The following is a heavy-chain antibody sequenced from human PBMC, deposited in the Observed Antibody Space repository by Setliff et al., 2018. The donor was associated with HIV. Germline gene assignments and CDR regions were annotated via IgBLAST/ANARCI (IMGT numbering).Heavy chain of an antibody. Sequence: ASVKVSCKAYGYNFNTYGVSWVRQAPGQGPEWMGWISGFNAKTLYAPKFQDRVTLTTDTSTTTAHMELRSLRIDDTAIYYCARANSLLQYNEGWSPENPFNIWGQGTLVTVSS. V-gene: IGHV1-18*01. CDR3: ARANSLLQYNEGWSPENPFNI. D-gene: IGHD1-20*01. CDR2: ISGFNAKT. J-gene: IGHJ4*03. CDR1: GYNFNTYG.